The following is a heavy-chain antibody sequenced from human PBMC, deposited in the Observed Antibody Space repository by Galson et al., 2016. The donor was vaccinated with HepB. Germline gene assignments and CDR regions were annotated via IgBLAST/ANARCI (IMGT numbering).Heavy chain of an antibody. V-gene: IGHV3-66*01. Sequence: SLRLSCAASGITVSDYYMSWVRQAPGKGLEWVSLIYSGGNTFYADSVRGRFTISRDKSRNTLYLQMNSLRAEDTALYYCATDQGTYWGQGTLVTVSS. CDR3: ATDQGTY. CDR2: IYSGGNT. J-gene: IGHJ4*02. CDR1: GITVSDYY.